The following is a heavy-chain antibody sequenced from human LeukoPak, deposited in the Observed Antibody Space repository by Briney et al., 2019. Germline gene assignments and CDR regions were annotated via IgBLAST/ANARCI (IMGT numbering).Heavy chain of an antibody. D-gene: IGHD2-2*01. CDR3: AKEPPPSFRSTSPHFDY. CDR1: GFTFSSYA. J-gene: IGHJ4*02. Sequence: PGGSLRLSCAASGFTFSSYAMSWVRQAPGKGLEWVSRIKPDGSSTYYADSVKGRFTISRDNSKNTLYLQMNSLRAEDTAVYYCAKEPPPSFRSTSPHFDYWGQGTLVTVSS. CDR2: IKPDGSST. V-gene: IGHV3-23*01.